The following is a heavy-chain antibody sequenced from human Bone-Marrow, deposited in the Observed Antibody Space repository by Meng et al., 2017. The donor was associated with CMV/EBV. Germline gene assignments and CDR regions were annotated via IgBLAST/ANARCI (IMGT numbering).Heavy chain of an antibody. CDR1: TFSSYA. Sequence: TFSSYAISWVRQAPGQGLEWMGGIIPIFGTANYAQKFQGRVTITADESTSTAYMELSSLRSEDTAVYYCARDDRMITFGGVIVRLDYWGQGTLVTVSS. J-gene: IGHJ4*02. V-gene: IGHV1-69*01. CDR3: ARDDRMITFGGVIVRLDY. D-gene: IGHD3-16*02. CDR2: IIPIFGTA.